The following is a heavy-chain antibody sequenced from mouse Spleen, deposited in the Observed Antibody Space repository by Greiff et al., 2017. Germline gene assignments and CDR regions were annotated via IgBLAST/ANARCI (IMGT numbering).Heavy chain of an antibody. J-gene: IGHJ4*01. Sequence: VKLVESGPGLVAPSQSLSITCTVSGFSLTSYGVHWVRQPPGKGLEWLGVIWAGGSTNYNSALMSRLSISKDNSKSQVFLKMNSLQTDDTAMYYCARDGNYVGYAMDYWGQGTSVTVSS. V-gene: IGHV2-9*02. CDR1: GFSLTSYG. CDR3: ARDGNYVGYAMDY. D-gene: IGHD2-1*01. CDR2: IWAGGST.